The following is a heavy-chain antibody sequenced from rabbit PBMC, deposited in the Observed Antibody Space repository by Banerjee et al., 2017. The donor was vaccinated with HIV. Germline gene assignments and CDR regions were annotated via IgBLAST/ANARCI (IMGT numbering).Heavy chain of an antibody. CDR2: IYTGNGNT. CDR3: ARRGYSYDDYDGVFNF. D-gene: IGHD2-1*01. CDR1: GFSFSTSYY. Sequence: QSLEESGGDLVKPGASLTLTCTASGFSFSTSYYMCWVRQAPGKGLEWIGCIYTGNGNTHYASWAKGRFTISKASSTTVTLQMTSLTAADTATYFCARRGYSYDDYDGVFNFWGQGTLVTVS. J-gene: IGHJ3*01. V-gene: IGHV1S40*01.